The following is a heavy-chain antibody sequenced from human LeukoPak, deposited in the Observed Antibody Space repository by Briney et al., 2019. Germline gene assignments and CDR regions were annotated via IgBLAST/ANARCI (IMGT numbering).Heavy chain of an antibody. Sequence: PGGSLRLSCAASGFTFSDYYMSWIRQAPGKGLEWVSYISSSSSYTNYADSVKGRFTISRDNAKNSLYPQMNSLRAEDTAVYYCAVHDSRFYFDYWGQGTLVTVSS. CDR3: AVHDSRFYFDY. V-gene: IGHV3-11*06. CDR2: ISSSSSYT. J-gene: IGHJ4*02. D-gene: IGHD3-22*01. CDR1: GFTFSDYY.